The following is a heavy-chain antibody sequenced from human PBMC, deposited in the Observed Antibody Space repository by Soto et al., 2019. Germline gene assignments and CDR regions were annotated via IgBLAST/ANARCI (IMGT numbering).Heavy chain of an antibody. J-gene: IGHJ4*02. CDR3: AKWAGGFDY. CDR2: ISYDGSYK. CDR1: GFTFSSYG. Sequence: QVQLVESGGGVVQPGRSLRLSCASSGFTFSSYGMHWVRQAPGKGLEWVAVISYDGSYKYYADSVKGRFTISRDNSKNTLHLQMNSLRAEDTALYYCAKWAGGFDYWGQGTLVTVSS. V-gene: IGHV3-30*18.